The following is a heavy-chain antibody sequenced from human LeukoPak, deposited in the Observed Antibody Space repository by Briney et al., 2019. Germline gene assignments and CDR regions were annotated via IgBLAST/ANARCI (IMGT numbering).Heavy chain of an antibody. CDR2: IKQDGSEK. V-gene: IGHV3-7*03. CDR1: GFTFSSYW. J-gene: IGHJ4*02. Sequence: PGGSLRLSCAASGFTFSSYWMSWVRQAPGKGLEWVANIKQDGSEKYYVDSVKGRFTISRDNAKNSLYLQMNSLRSEDTAVYYCARVDCSGGSCYSVYFDYWGQGTLVTVSS. CDR3: ARVDCSGGSCYSVYFDY. D-gene: IGHD2-15*01.